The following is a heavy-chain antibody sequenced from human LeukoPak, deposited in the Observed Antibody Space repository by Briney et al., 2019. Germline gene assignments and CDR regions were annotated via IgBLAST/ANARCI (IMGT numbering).Heavy chain of an antibody. D-gene: IGHD4-17*01. J-gene: IGHJ4*02. Sequence: GGSLRLSCAASGFTFSSYWMSWVRQAPGKGLEWVANIKQDGSEKYYVDSVKGRFTISRDNAKNSLYLQMNRLRAEDTAVYYCARDYYGDEGGYFDYWGQGTLVTVSS. CDR3: ARDYYGDEGGYFDY. V-gene: IGHV3-7*01. CDR1: GFTFSSYW. CDR2: IKQDGSEK.